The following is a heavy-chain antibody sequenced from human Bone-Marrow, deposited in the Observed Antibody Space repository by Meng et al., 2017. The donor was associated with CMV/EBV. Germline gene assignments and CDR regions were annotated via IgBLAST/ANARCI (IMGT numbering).Heavy chain of an antibody. CDR3: ARSAVGATLYYGMDV. Sequence: SVKVSCKASGGTFSGYATSWVRQAPGQGLEWMGGIIPIFGTANDAQKLQGRVTITTAESTSTAYMELSSLRPEDTAVYYRARSAVGATLYYGMDVWGQGTTVTVSS. D-gene: IGHD1-26*01. V-gene: IGHV1-69*05. J-gene: IGHJ6*02. CDR1: GGTFSGYA. CDR2: IIPIFGTA.